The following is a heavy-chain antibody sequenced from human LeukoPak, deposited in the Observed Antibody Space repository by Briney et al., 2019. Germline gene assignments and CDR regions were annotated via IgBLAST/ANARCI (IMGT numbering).Heavy chain of an antibody. CDR3: ARRTRGYSYGHPSRGLGYYYYMDV. V-gene: IGHV4-34*01. D-gene: IGHD5-18*01. Sequence: GSLRLSCAASGFTFSSSEMNWVRQPPGKGLEWIGEINHSGSTNYNPSLKSRVTISVNTSKNQFSLKLSSVTAADTAVYYCARRTRGYSYGHPSRGLGYYYYMDVWGKGTTVTISS. CDR2: INHSGST. J-gene: IGHJ6*03. CDR1: GFTFSSSE.